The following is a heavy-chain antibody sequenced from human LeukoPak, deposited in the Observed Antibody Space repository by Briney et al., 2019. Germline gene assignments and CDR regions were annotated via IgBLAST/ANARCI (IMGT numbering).Heavy chain of an antibody. J-gene: IGHJ6*03. D-gene: IGHD5-18*01. CDR3: ARVGYSYVINDWSRSGLGAYTTKYYYHMDV. CDR1: GGSFSVYY. Sequence: SETLSLTCAVYGGSFSVYYWSWIRQPPGKGLEWNGEINHCRNTNYNPSLKSRDTISVDTSNNQFYLKLSSVTAADTAVYFCARVGYSYVINDWSRSGLGAYTTKYYYHMDVWGKGTTVTVSS. CDR2: INHCRNT. V-gene: IGHV4-34*01.